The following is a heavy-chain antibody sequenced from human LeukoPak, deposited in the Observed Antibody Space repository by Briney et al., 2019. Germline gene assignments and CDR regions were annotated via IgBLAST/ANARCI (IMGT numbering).Heavy chain of an antibody. D-gene: IGHD3-10*01. J-gene: IGHJ6*02. CDR2: IIPIFGTA. Sequence: QXPGQXXEWMGGIIPIFGTANYAQKFQGRVTITADESTSTAYMELSSLRSEDTAVYYCARDYGSGSDYGMDVWGQGTTVTVSS. V-gene: IGHV1-69*01. CDR3: ARDYGSGSDYGMDV.